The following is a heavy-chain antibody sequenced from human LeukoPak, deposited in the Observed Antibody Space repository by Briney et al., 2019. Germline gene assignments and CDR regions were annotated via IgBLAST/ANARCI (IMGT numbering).Heavy chain of an antibody. D-gene: IGHD4-17*01. Sequence: GGSLRLSCAASGFTFSSYAMSWVRQAPGKGLEWVSGISGSGGSTYYADSVKGRFTISRDNSKNTLYLQMNSLRAEDTAVYYCARTKGAHYGDYTFDYLGQGTLVTVSS. CDR2: ISGSGGST. CDR3: ARTKGAHYGDYTFDY. J-gene: IGHJ4*02. CDR1: GFTFSSYA. V-gene: IGHV3-23*01.